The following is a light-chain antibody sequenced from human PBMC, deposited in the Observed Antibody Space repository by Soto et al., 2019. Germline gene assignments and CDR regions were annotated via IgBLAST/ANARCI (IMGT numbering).Light chain of an antibody. J-gene: IGKJ4*01. CDR3: QQYNSYSLT. V-gene: IGKV1-5*01. CDR1: QGISTY. Sequence: DIQMTQSPSSLSASVGDRVTITCRASQGISTYLNWYQQKPGKAPKLLIYDASSLESGVPSRFSGSGSGTEFTLTISSLQPDDFATYYCQQYNSYSLTFGGGTKVDIK. CDR2: DAS.